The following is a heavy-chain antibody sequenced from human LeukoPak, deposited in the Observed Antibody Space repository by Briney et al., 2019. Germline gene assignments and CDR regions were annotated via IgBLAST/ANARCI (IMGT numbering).Heavy chain of an antibody. CDR1: VGSINDYY. CDR3: ARDRPPGLTAP. CDR2: INYSGSN. Sequence: PSETLSLTCPLSVGSINDYYLSWIRQPPGKGLEWIGDINYSGSNSSNPSLQSRVTISVDTSKNQFSLRLSSVSAADTAVYYYARDRPPGLTAPGGQGTLVTVSS. D-gene: IGHD1-14*01. V-gene: IGHV4-59*01. J-gene: IGHJ4*02.